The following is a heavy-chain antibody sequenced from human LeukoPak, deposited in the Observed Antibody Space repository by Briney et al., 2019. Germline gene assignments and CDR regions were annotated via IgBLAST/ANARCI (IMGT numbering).Heavy chain of an antibody. CDR3: ARRIQEMAPYYFDY. V-gene: IGHV3-74*01. CDR2: GNSYGGST. D-gene: IGHD5-18*01. J-gene: IGHJ4*02. CDR1: GFTFSSYW. Sequence: GGSLRLSCTASGFTFSSYWMHWVRQAPRKGMVLVSLGNSYGGSTSYADSVKDRFTISRDNAKNTMYLQMNSLRAEDTAVHYCARRIQEMAPYYFDYWGQGTLVTVSS.